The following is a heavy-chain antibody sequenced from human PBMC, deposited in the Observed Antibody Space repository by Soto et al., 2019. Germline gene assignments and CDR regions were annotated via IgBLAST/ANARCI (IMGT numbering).Heavy chain of an antibody. V-gene: IGHV3-30*04. D-gene: IGHD1-26*01. Sequence: PGGSLRLSCAASGFTFSSYAMHWVRQAPGKGLEWVAVISYDGSNKYYADSVKGRFTISRDNSKNTLYLQMNSLRAEDTAVYYCAKGERIVGYYFDYWGQGTLVTVSS. CDR3: AKGERIVGYYFDY. CDR1: GFTFSSYA. J-gene: IGHJ4*02. CDR2: ISYDGSNK.